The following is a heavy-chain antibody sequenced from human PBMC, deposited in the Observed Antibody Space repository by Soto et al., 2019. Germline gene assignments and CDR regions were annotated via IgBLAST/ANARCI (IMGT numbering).Heavy chain of an antibody. J-gene: IGHJ4*02. D-gene: IGHD6-6*01. V-gene: IGHV3-30*18. CDR1: GFTFSSYG. Sequence: GSLRLSCAASGFTFSSYGMHWVRQAPGKGLEWVAVISYDGSNKYYADSVKGRFTISRDNSKNTLYLQMNSLRAEDTAVYYCAKDHGSSSSLDYWGQGTLVTVSS. CDR2: ISYDGSNK. CDR3: AKDHGSSSSLDY.